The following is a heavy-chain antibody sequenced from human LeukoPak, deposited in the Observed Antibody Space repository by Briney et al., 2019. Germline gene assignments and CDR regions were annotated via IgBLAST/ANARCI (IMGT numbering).Heavy chain of an antibody. V-gene: IGHV3-23*01. CDR3: ARGRKNLAAAGGYNWFDP. CDR1: GFTFSSYG. Sequence: GGSLRLSCAASGFTFSSYGMSWVRQAPGKGLEWVSAISGSGGSTYYADSVKGRFTISRDNAKNSLYLQMNSLRAEDTAVYYCARGRKNLAAAGGYNWFDPWGQGTLVTVSS. D-gene: IGHD6-13*01. J-gene: IGHJ5*02. CDR2: ISGSGGST.